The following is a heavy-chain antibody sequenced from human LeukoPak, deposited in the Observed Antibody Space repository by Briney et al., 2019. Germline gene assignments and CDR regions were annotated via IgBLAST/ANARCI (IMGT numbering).Heavy chain of an antibody. D-gene: IGHD3-9*01. V-gene: IGHV1-2*02. J-gene: IGHJ6*02. CDR3: ARVHYDILTGYRHYYGMDV. CDR1: GYTFTGYY. CDR2: INPNSGGT. Sequence: EASVKVSCKASGYTFTGYYMHWVRQAPGQGLEWMGWINPNSGGTNYAQKFQGRVTMTRDTSISTAYMELSRLRSDDTAVYYCARVHYDILTGYRHYYGMDVWGQGTTVTVSS.